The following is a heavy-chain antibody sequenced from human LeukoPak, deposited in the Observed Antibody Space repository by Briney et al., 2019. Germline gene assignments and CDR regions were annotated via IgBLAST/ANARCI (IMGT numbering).Heavy chain of an antibody. D-gene: IGHD3-22*01. Sequence: GRSLRLSCAASGFTFDDYAMHWVRQAPGKGLEWVSGISWKSGSIGYADSVKGRFTISRDNSKNTLYLQMNSLRAEDTAVYYCAKDTLNHRPPPFTDTMIVVAASAFDIWGQGTMVTVSS. CDR3: AKDTLNHRPPPFTDTMIVVAASAFDI. CDR2: ISWKSGSI. V-gene: IGHV3-9*01. J-gene: IGHJ3*02. CDR1: GFTFDDYA.